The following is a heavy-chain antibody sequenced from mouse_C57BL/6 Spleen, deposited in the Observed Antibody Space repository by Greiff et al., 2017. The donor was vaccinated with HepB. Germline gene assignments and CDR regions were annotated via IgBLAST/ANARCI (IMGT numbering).Heavy chain of an antibody. Sequence: EAKVVESGGGLVKPGGSLKLSCAASGFTFSDYGMHWVRQAPEKGLEWVVYISSGSSTIYYADTVKGRFTISRDNAKNTLFLQMTSLRSEDTAMYYCASRDRYFDYWGQGTTLTVAS. D-gene: IGHD3-3*01. CDR1: GFTFSDYG. V-gene: IGHV5-17*01. J-gene: IGHJ2*01. CDR3: ASRDRYFDY. CDR2: ISSGSSTI.